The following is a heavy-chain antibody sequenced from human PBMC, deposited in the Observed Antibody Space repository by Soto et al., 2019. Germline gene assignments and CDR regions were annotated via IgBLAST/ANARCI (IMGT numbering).Heavy chain of an antibody. CDR3: ARDRGKDYGNYLDS. J-gene: IGHJ4*02. CDR2: LYSGGAP. CDR1: EFTVSNNY. V-gene: IGHV3-53*01. D-gene: IGHD4-17*01. Sequence: GGSLRLSCAASEFTVSNNYMSWVRQAPGRGLEWVSVLYSGGAPYYADSVKGRFTISRDQSKNTLYLQMSSLRAEDTAVYYCARDRGKDYGNYLDSWGQGT.